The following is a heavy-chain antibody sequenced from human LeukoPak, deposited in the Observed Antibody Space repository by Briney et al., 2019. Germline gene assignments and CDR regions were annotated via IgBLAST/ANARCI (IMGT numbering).Heavy chain of an antibody. D-gene: IGHD6-19*01. CDR2: ISYDGSQ. CDR1: GFSFSNYG. V-gene: IGHV3-30*18. J-gene: IGHJ4*02. CDR3: AKGRSGTAVAAPDY. Sequence: GRSLILSCAASGFSFSNYGMYWVRQAPGKGLDWVALISYDGSQHYADSVKGRFTISRDKSKHTLHLQMNSLRTEDTAVYYCAKGRSGTAVAAPDYWGQGTLVTVSS.